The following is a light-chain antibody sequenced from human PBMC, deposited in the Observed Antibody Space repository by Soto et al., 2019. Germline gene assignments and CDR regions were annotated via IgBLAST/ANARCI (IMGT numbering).Light chain of an antibody. CDR2: WAS. CDR3: QQYCSTSLIT. V-gene: IGKV4-1*01. J-gene: IGKJ3*01. Sequence: DIVMTQSPDSLAVSLGERATINCKSSQSVLYSSNNKNYLAWYQQKPGQPPKLLIYWASTRESGVPDRFSGSGSGTDFTLTISSLQAEDVAVYYCQQYCSTSLITFGPGTKVDIK. CDR1: QSVLYSSNNKNY.